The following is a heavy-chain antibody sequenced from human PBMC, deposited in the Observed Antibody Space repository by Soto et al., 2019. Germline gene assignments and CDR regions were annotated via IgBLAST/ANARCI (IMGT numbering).Heavy chain of an antibody. CDR3: TTVGTYYDFWSGYAWADY. J-gene: IGHJ4*02. Sequence: PGGSLRLSCAAPGLTFSNAWMSWVRQAPGKGLEWVGRIESKTDGGTTDYTAPVKSRFTISRDDSKNTLYLQMNSLKIEDTAVYYCTTVGTYYDFWSGYAWADYWGQGT. D-gene: IGHD3-3*01. CDR2: IESKTDGGTT. V-gene: IGHV3-15*04. CDR1: GLTFSNAW.